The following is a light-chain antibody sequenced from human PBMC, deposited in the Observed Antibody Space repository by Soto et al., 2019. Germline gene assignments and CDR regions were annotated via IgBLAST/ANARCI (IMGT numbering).Light chain of an antibody. CDR1: SSDVGRYNY. J-gene: IGLJ2*01. CDR2: EVS. CDR3: TSYTSSAVLHVV. Sequence: QSVLTQPASVSGSPGQSITFSCTGTSSDVGRYNYVSWYQQHPGKAPKLIIFEVSNRPSGVSNRFSGSKSGNTASLTISGLQPEDEADYYCTSYTSSAVLHVVFGGGTKLTVL. V-gene: IGLV2-14*01.